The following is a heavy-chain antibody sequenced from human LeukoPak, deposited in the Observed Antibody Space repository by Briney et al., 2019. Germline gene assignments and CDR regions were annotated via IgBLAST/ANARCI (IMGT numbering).Heavy chain of an antibody. D-gene: IGHD4-11*01. Sequence: KPSGTLSLTCTVSGGSISGYYWSWIRQPPGKGLEWIGYIYSSGSTNYNPSLKSRVTISIDTSKNQFSLKLSSVTAADTAVYYCAREGTTVTHFDYWGQGTLVTVSS. CDR3: AREGTTVTHFDY. CDR2: IYSSGST. V-gene: IGHV4-59*01. J-gene: IGHJ4*02. CDR1: GGSISGYY.